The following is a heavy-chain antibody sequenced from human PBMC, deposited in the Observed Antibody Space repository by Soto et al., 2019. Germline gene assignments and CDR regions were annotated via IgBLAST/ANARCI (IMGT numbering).Heavy chain of an antibody. Sequence: SETLSLTCTVSGGSISSYYWSWIRQPPGKGLEWIGYIYYSGSTNYNPSLKSRVTISVDTSKNQFSLKLSSVTAADTAVYYCARDRMFSTIFGVGNNLFDPWGQGTLVTVSS. CDR1: GGSISSYY. CDR2: IYYSGST. CDR3: ARDRMFSTIFGVGNNLFDP. V-gene: IGHV4-59*01. D-gene: IGHD3-3*01. J-gene: IGHJ5*02.